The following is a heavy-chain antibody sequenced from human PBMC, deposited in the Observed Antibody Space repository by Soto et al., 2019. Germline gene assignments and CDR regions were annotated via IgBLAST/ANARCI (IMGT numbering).Heavy chain of an antibody. CDR1: GGTFNNYP. CDR2: SIPIFGTA. J-gene: IGHJ6*02. CDR3: ARGRGYSGDHNYYPFDLDV. D-gene: IGHD5-12*01. V-gene: IGHV1-69*13. Sequence: EASVKVSCKASGGTFNNYPMTWVRQAPGEGLEWMGFSIPIFGTANYAQKFQGRVTISVDGSTSTAYMELSSLRSEDTAVYYCARGRGYSGDHNYYPFDLDVWGQRTTVTVSS.